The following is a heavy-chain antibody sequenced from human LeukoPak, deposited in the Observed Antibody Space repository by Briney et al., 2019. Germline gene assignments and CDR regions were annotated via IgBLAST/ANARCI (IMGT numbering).Heavy chain of an antibody. V-gene: IGHV4-59*01. J-gene: IGHJ4*02. Sequence: SETLSLTCTVSGVSISSSFWSWVRQPPGKGLDWIGYIYYSGGTSYSPSLNSRVTISVDTSRSQFSLKLSSVTAADTALYYCARDRDDGFGGAMDSWGQGILVTVSS. D-gene: IGHD3-10*01. CDR1: GVSISSSF. CDR2: IYYSGGT. CDR3: ARDRDDGFGGAMDS.